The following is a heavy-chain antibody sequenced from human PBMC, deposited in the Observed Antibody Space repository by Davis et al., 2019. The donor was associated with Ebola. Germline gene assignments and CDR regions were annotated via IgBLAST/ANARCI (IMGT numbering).Heavy chain of an antibody. CDR3: ASLYSSSWPT. D-gene: IGHD6-13*01. J-gene: IGHJ4*02. V-gene: IGHV4-59*08. CDR2: IYYSGST. Sequence: MPSETLSLTCTVSGGSISSYYWSWIRQPPGKGLEWIGYIYYSGSTNYNPSLKSRVTISVDTSKNRFSLKLSSVTAADTAVYYCASLYSSSWPTWGQGTLVTVSS. CDR1: GGSISSYY.